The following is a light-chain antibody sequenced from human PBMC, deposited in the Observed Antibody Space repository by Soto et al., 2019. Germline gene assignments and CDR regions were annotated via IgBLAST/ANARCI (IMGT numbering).Light chain of an antibody. J-gene: IGKJ2*01. V-gene: IGKV1-5*03. CDR3: QQYHTYSA. Sequence: DIQMTQSPSTLSASVGDRVTITCRASQSISSWLAWYQQKPGKAPKLLIYKASSLESGVPSRFGGSGSGTEFTLTISSLQPDDFATYYCQQYHTYSAFGQGTKLEIK. CDR2: KAS. CDR1: QSISSW.